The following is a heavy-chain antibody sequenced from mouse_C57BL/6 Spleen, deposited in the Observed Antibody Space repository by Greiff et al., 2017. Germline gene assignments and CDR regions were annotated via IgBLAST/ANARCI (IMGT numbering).Heavy chain of an antibody. CDR2: INPGSGGT. J-gene: IGHJ3*01. CDR3: ARSGYYGSSSAWFAY. CDR1: GYAFTNYL. Sequence: VQLQQSGAELVRPGTSVKVSCKASGYAFTNYLIEWVQQRPGQGLEWIGVINPGSGGTNYNEKFKGKATLTADKSSSTAYMQLSSLTSEDSAVYFCARSGYYGSSSAWFAYWGQGTLVTVSA. V-gene: IGHV1-54*01. D-gene: IGHD1-1*01.